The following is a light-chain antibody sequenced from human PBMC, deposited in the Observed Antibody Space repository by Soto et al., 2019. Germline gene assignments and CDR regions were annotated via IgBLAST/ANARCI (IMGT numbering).Light chain of an antibody. V-gene: IGKV3-11*01. Sequence: EIMLTQSPATLSLSPGERATLSCRASQTVSRHLAWYQQKPGQAPRLLIYDTSNRATGIPARFSGSGSGTDFTLTISGLETEDLAVYYCQQRGNWPPGFAFGPGTTVDMK. CDR3: QQRGNWPPGFA. CDR2: DTS. CDR1: QTVSRH. J-gene: IGKJ3*01.